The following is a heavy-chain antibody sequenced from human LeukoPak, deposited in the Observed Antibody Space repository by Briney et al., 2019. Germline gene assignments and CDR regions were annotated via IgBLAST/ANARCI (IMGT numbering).Heavy chain of an antibody. CDR1: GFTFGIYV. J-gene: IGHJ1*01. CDR2: IGPSGSNI. Sequence: GGSLRLSCAASGFTFGIYVMNWVRQAPGKGLEWVSYIGPSGSNIYYADSVKGRFTISRDNAKDSLYLQMNSLRAEDTAVYYCARLPDDYGDYKYFQHWGQGTLVTVSS. CDR3: ARLPDDYGDYKYFQH. V-gene: IGHV3-48*01. D-gene: IGHD4-17*01.